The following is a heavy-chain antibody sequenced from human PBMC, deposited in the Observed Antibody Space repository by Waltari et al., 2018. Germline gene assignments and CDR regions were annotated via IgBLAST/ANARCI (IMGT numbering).Heavy chain of an antibody. J-gene: IGHJ3*02. Sequence: QVTLKESGPVLVQPTETLTLPCTVSGFSLSNARMGVSWIRQPPGKALEWIARICSKDEKAYSTCLKSRRTISKDNSKSQVVLTMTNMDPVDTATYYCARRRRLELQAWAFDIWGQGTMVTVSS. CDR3: ARRRRLELQAWAFDI. CDR2: ICSKDEK. D-gene: IGHD1-7*01. V-gene: IGHV2-26*01. CDR1: GFSLSNARMG.